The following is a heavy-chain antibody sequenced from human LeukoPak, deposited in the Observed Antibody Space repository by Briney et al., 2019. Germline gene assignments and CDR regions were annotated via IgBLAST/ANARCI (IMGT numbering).Heavy chain of an antibody. D-gene: IGHD1-1*01. CDR1: GGSISSSSYY. CDR3: ARGYRPNFDY. V-gene: IGHV4-39*01. Sequence: SETLSLTCTVSGGSISSSSYYWGWIRQPPGEGLEWIGSIYYSGSTYYNPSLKSRVTISVDTSKNQFSLKLSSVTAADTAVYYCARGYRPNFDYWGQGTLVTVSS. J-gene: IGHJ4*02. CDR2: IYYSGST.